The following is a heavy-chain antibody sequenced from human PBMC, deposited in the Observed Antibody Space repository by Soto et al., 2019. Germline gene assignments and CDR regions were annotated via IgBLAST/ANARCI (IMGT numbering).Heavy chain of an antibody. D-gene: IGHD5-12*01. CDR2: IWSDGSNQ. V-gene: IGHV3-33*01. CDR3: AREAAVATSTFYYFYGLDV. Sequence: QVQLVESGGGVVQSGRSLRLSCEGSGFTFSCCGMHWVRQAPGKGLEWVAVIWSDGSNQYYADSVKGRFSISRDNSNNTLSLQNDSLRADDAAVYYCAREAAVATSTFYYFYGLDVWGQGTTVTVSS. CDR1: GFTFSCCG. J-gene: IGHJ6*02.